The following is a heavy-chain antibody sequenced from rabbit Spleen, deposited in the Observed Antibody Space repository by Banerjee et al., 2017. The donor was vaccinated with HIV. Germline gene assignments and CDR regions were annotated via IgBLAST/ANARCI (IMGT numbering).Heavy chain of an antibody. Sequence: QSLEESGGDLGKPGASLTLTCTASGIDCSSYWMCWVRQAPGKGLEWIGCIYAGSGNTYYASWAKGRFTVSETSSTTVTLQMTSLTAADTATYFCARDIGSGYCADWLDLWGPGTLVTVS. CDR3: ARDIGSGYCADWLDL. J-gene: IGHJ5*01. D-gene: IGHD1-1*01. CDR2: IYAGSGNT. V-gene: IGHV1S40*01. CDR1: GIDCSSYW.